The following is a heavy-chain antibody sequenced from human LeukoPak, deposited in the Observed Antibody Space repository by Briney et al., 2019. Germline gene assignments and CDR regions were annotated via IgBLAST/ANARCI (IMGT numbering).Heavy chain of an antibody. J-gene: IGHJ4*02. V-gene: IGHV5-51*01. CDR2: IYPGDSDT. CDR1: GYRFNEYW. D-gene: IGHD5-18*01. Sequence: RHGESLKISCKGSGYRFNEYWIAWVRQMPGKGLEWMGIIYPGDSDTRYSPSFQGQFTISVDKSTKTAHLEWSSLKASDSGMYYCARSDVGYSYGVFDYWGQGAQVTVS. CDR3: ARSDVGYSYGVFDY.